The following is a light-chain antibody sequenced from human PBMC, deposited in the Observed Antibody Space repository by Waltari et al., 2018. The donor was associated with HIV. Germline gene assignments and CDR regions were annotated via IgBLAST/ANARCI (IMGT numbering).Light chain of an antibody. V-gene: IGLV1-36*01. J-gene: IGLJ1*01. CDR2: FGH. CDR3: STWDFSLSAHV. Sequence: QSALTQEASVSGTVGQSITLSCTGNSNYFGNYVVGWYPQISHGAPKTVIFGHSLPSGIPDRSSGAKSATTASLTSSGIQPEDEADYYCSTWDFSLSAHVFGTGTKVTVL. CDR1: SNYFGNYV.